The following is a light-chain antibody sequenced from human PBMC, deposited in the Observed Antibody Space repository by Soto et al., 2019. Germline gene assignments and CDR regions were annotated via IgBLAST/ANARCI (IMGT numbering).Light chain of an antibody. Sequence: EIVLTQSPGTLSLSPGERATLSCRASQSVTSSYLAWYQRKPGKAPRLLIYGASNRATGIPDRFSGSGSGTDFSLTISRLEPEDFAVYYCQQYGDSLLTFGGGTRVEMK. J-gene: IGKJ4*01. CDR1: QSVTSSY. V-gene: IGKV3-20*01. CDR2: GAS. CDR3: QQYGDSLLT.